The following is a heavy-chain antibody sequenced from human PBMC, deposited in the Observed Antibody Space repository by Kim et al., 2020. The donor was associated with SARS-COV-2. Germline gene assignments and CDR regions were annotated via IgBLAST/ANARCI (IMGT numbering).Heavy chain of an antibody. CDR1: GYRFTDFY. D-gene: IGHD5-18*01. Sequence: ASVKVSCKASGYRFTDFYIQWVRQAPGQGLEWMAWVNPNSGVTNYAQKFQGRVTLTSDTSITTAYMELSGLTFDDSAVYYCARGYGRGSHRPDYWGQG. CDR3: ARGYGRGSHRPDY. CDR2: VNPNSGVT. V-gene: IGHV1-2*02. J-gene: IGHJ4*02.